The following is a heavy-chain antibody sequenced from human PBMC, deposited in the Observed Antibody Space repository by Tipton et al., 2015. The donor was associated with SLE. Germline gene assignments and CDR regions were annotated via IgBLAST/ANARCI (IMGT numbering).Heavy chain of an antibody. Sequence: SLRLSCTVSGFTFSSYAMRWVRQAPGKGLEWVSGIDTSGGYTYYPDSMKGRFTMSRDNSRNTVYLQMNSLRAEDTAVYYCAKGLRTGSDYIRRDAFHMWGQGTLVTVSS. CDR3: AKGLRTGSDYIRRDAFHM. CDR2: IDTSGGYT. D-gene: IGHD6-25*01. V-gene: IGHV3-23*01. CDR1: GFTFSSYA. J-gene: IGHJ3*02.